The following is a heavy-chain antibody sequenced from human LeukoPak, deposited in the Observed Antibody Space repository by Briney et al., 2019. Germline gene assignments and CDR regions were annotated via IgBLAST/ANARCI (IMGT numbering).Heavy chain of an antibody. D-gene: IGHD3-22*01. V-gene: IGHV3-53*01. Sequence: GGSLRLSCAASGFTFSNAWMNWVRQAPGKGLEWVSVIYSGGSTYYADSVKGRFTISRDNSKNTLYLQMNSLRAEDTAVYYCARDGDPYYYDRSGAFDIWGQGTMVTVSS. CDR3: ARDGDPYYYDRSGAFDI. J-gene: IGHJ3*02. CDR2: IYSGGST. CDR1: GFTFSNAW.